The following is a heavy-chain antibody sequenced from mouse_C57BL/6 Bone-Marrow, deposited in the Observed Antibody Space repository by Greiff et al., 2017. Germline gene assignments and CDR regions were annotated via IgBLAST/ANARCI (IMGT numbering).Heavy chain of an antibody. Sequence: QVQLQQSGAELARPGASVKLSCKASGYTFTSYGISWVKQRTGQGLEWIGEIYPRSGNTYYNEKVKGKATLTADKSYSKAYMELRSLTSEDSAVYFCARGNYYAMAYWGQGTSVTVSS. D-gene: IGHD2-1*01. CDR2: IYPRSGNT. CDR1: GYTFTSYG. CDR3: ARGNYYAMAY. J-gene: IGHJ4*01. V-gene: IGHV1-81*01.